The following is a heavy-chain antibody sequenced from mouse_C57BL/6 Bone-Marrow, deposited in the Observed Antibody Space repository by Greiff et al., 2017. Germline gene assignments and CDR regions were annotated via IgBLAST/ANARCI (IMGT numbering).Heavy chain of an antibody. V-gene: IGHV1-63*01. CDR3: ARCGYDRCYYAMDY. CDR2: IYPGGGYT. Sequence: VQLLESGAELVRPGTSVKMSCKASGYTFTNYWIGWAKQRPGHGLEWIADIYPGGGYTNYNENFKGKGTLTAAKSSSTAYMQLRSLTSEDSANYYGARCGYDRCYYAMDYWGQGTSVTVSS. J-gene: IGHJ4*01. D-gene: IGHD2-2*01. CDR1: GYTFTNYW.